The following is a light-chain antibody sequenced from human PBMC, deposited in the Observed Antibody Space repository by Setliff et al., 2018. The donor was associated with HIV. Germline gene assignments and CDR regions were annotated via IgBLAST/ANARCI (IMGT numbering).Light chain of an antibody. J-gene: IGLJ1*01. CDR2: DDS. CDR3: EVWDRTGGHLYV. V-gene: IGLV3-21*03. Sequence: SNALTQPPSVSVATGKTARITCGGNNIGSKSVHWYQQKPGQAPVLVVYDDSERPSGIPERFSGSNSGNTATLTISRVEAGDEADYYCEVWDRTGGHLYVFGKGTKVTVL. CDR1: NIGSKS.